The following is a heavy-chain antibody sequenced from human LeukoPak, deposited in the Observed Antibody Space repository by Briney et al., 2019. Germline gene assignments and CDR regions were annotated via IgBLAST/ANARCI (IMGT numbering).Heavy chain of an antibody. Sequence: SQTLSLTCTVSGGSISSGGYYWSWIRQHPGKGLEWIGYIYYSGSTYYNPSLKSRVTISVDTSKNQFSLKLSCVTAADTAVYYCARVGRWTRLDIYYYYGMDVWGQGTTVTVSS. CDR3: ARVGRWTRLDIYYYYGMDV. CDR1: GGSISSGGYY. J-gene: IGHJ6*02. CDR2: IYYSGST. V-gene: IGHV4-31*03. D-gene: IGHD3/OR15-3a*01.